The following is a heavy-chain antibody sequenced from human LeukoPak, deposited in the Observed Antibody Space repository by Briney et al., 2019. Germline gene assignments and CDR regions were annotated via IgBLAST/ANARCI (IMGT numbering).Heavy chain of an antibody. CDR1: GYTFTVSY. V-gene: IGHV1-2*02. D-gene: IGHD3-22*01. CDR3: ARGKGITMIVAH. CDR2: INPNSGGT. Sequence: GASVKVSFKASGYTFTVSYIHWVRQAPGQGLEWMGWINPNSGGTNYAQKFQGRVTMTRDTSISTAYMELSRLRSDDTAVYYCARGKGITMIVAHWGQGTLVTVSS. J-gene: IGHJ4*02.